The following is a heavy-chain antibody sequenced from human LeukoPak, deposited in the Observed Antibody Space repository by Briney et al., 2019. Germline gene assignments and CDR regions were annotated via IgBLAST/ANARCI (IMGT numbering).Heavy chain of an antibody. V-gene: IGHV3-20*01. CDR1: GFTFDDYG. D-gene: IGHD6-19*01. CDR2: INWNGGST. CDR3: ARDRSSGNPAVAGIPDY. J-gene: IGHJ4*02. Sequence: GGSLRLSCAASGFTFDDYGMSWVRQAPGKGLEWVSGINWNGGSTGYADSVKGRFTISRDNAKNSLYLQMNSLRTEDTALYHCARDRSSGNPAVAGIPDYWGQGTLVTVSS.